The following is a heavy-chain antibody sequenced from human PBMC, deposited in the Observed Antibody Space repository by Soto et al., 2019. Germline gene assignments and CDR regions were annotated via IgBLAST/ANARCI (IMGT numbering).Heavy chain of an antibody. Sequence: GGSLRLSCAASGFTFSSYAMSWVRQAPGKGLEWVSTISGTGGSTYYPDSVKGRFTISRDNSKNTVYLQMNSLRAEDAAVYYCAKEMTSGYYLFDYWGQGTLVTVSS. V-gene: IGHV3-23*01. CDR1: GFTFSSYA. CDR2: ISGTGGST. D-gene: IGHD3-22*01. CDR3: AKEMTSGYYLFDY. J-gene: IGHJ4*02.